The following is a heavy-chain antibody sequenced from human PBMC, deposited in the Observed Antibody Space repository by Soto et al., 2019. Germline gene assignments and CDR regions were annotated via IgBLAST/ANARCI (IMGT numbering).Heavy chain of an antibody. V-gene: IGHV3-48*03. D-gene: IGHD3-22*01. CDR1: GFTFSSYE. Sequence: QPGGPLRLSFAAFGFTFSSYEMNWVRQAPGKGLEWGSYISSSGSTIYYADSVKGRLTISRDNAKNSLYLQMNSLRAEDKAVYYCERVIHSYDRGLLDYWGQGTLVTVSS. CDR3: ERVIHSYDRGLLDY. J-gene: IGHJ4*02. CDR2: ISSSGSTI.